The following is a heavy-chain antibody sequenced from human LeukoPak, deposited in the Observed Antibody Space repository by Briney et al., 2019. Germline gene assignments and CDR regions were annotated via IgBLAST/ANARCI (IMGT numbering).Heavy chain of an antibody. Sequence: GASVKVSCKASGYTFTSYDINWVRQATGQGLEWMGWMSPKSGNTGYAQKFRGRVTMTSNTAISTAYMELSSLRSEDTAVYYCVRTPPNWGADYWGQGTLVTVSS. CDR3: VRTPPNWGADY. CDR2: MSPKSGNT. D-gene: IGHD7-27*01. V-gene: IGHV1-8*01. CDR1: GYTFTSYD. J-gene: IGHJ4*02.